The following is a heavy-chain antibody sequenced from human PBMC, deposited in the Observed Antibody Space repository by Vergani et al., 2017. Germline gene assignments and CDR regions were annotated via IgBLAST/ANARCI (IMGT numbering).Heavy chain of an antibody. J-gene: IGHJ4*02. V-gene: IGHV5-51*01. CDR3: TRHVPCGDGACLHFDH. CDR2: INPIDSKI. Sequence: EVMLVQSGAEVKKPGESLKISCKYSESSFISNEIAGVRQMSGKGLQWMGNINPIDSKIAYSPSFQGQAIMSLDKSITTAYLQWRSLKASDTAIYYCTRHVPCGDGACLHFDHWGQGTQVTVSS. D-gene: IGHD2-21*01. CDR1: ESSFISNE.